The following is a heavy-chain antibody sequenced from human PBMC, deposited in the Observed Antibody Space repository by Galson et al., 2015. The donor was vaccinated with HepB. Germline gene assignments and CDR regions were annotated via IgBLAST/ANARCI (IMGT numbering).Heavy chain of an antibody. CDR2: ISESGTVI. V-gene: IGHV3-11*01. J-gene: IGHJ5*02. CDR1: GFTFSDYC. CDR3: AKDAGWFDP. Sequence: SLRLSCAASGFTFSDYCMSWIRQAPGKGLEWLCFISESGTVINYADSVKGRFTVSRDNSKKSLYLQMSSLRAEDTAIYYCAKDAGWFDPLGQGILVTVSS.